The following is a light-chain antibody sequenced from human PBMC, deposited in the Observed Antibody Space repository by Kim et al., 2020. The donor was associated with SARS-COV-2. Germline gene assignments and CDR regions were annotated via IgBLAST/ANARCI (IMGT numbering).Light chain of an antibody. J-gene: IGKJ5*01. CDR3: QQRRSWPLT. CDR1: QSVSTY. Sequence: SAGDSVTRSGRASQSVSTYLAWYQQKPGQAPRLLIYEAFTGATGIPARFSGSGSGTDFTLTISSLEPEDVAVYYCQQRRSWPLTFGRGTRVEI. V-gene: IGKV3-11*01. CDR2: EAF.